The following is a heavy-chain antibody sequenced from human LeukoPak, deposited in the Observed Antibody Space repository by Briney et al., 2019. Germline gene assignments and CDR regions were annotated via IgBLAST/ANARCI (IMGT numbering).Heavy chain of an antibody. CDR3: AVSSGWYRLDY. D-gene: IGHD6-19*01. Sequence: SETLSLTCAVYGGSFSGYYWSWIRQPPGKGLEWIGEINHSGSTNYNPSLKSRVTISVDTSKNQFSLNLSPVTAADTAMYYCAVSSGWYRLDYWGQGTLVTVSS. V-gene: IGHV4-34*01. CDR1: GGSFSGYY. CDR2: INHSGST. J-gene: IGHJ4*02.